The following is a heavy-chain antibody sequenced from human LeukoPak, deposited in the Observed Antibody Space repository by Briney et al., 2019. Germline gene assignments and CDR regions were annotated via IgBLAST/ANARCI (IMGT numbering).Heavy chain of an antibody. V-gene: IGHV4-31*03. CDR3: ARANYDFWSGYSD. Sequence: SQTLSLTCTVSGGSISSGGYYWSWIRQHPGKGLEWIGYIYYSGSTNYNPSLKSRVTISVDTSKNQFSLKLSSVTAADTAVYYCARANYDFWSGYSDWGQGTLVTVSS. J-gene: IGHJ4*02. CDR1: GGSISSGGYY. CDR2: IYYSGST. D-gene: IGHD3-3*01.